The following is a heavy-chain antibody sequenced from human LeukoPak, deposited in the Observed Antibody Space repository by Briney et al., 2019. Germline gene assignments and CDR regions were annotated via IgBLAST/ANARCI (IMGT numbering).Heavy chain of an antibody. CDR1: GFTFSSYW. CDR3: AKDYSSPYYYYYMDV. D-gene: IGHD4-11*01. Sequence: PGGSLRLSCAASGFTFSSYWMHWVRQAPGKGLVWVSRINSDGSSTSYADSVKGRFPISRDNSKNALYLQMNSLRAEDTAVYYCAKDYSSPYYYYYMDVWGKGTTVTVSS. J-gene: IGHJ6*03. V-gene: IGHV3-74*01. CDR2: INSDGSST.